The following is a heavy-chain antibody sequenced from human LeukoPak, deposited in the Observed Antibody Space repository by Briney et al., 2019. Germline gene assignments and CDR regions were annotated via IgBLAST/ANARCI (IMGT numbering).Heavy chain of an antibody. CDR3: ARQYCSGGSCLTYFDY. Sequence: GGSLRLSCAASGFTFSSYWMSWVRQAPGEGLEWVANIKQDGSAKYYVDSVKGRFTISRDNAKNSLYLQMNSPRAEDTAVYYCARQYCSGGSCLTYFDYWGQGTLVTVSS. J-gene: IGHJ4*02. V-gene: IGHV3-7*01. CDR2: IKQDGSAK. D-gene: IGHD2-15*01. CDR1: GFTFSSYW.